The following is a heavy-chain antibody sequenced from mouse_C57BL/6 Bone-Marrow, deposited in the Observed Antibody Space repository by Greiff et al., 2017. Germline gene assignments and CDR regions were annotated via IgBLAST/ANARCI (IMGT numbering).Heavy chain of an antibody. CDR3: AIDGYYPYYFDY. J-gene: IGHJ2*01. CDR2: IYPRSGNT. CDR1: GYTFTSYG. Sequence: QVQLQQSGAELARPGASVKLSCKASGYTFTSYGLSWVKQRTGQGLEWIGEIYPRSGNTYYNEKFKGKATLTADKSSSTAYMELRSLTSEDSAVYFCAIDGYYPYYFDYWGQGTTLTVSS. V-gene: IGHV1-81*01. D-gene: IGHD2-3*01.